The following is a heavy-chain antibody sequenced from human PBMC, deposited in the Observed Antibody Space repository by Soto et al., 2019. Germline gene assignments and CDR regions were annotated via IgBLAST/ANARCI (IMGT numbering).Heavy chain of an antibody. CDR2: ISGSGGT. CDR3: AKDPNGDYVGASDF. Sequence: GGSLRLSCAASGFTFSTYALTWVRLAPGKGLEYVSTISGSGGTYYADSVKGRFTISRDNSKSTLYLQMNSLRAEDTAIYYCAKDPNGDYVGASDFWGQETMVTVSS. D-gene: IGHD4-17*01. J-gene: IGHJ3*01. CDR1: GFTFSTYA. V-gene: IGHV3-23*01.